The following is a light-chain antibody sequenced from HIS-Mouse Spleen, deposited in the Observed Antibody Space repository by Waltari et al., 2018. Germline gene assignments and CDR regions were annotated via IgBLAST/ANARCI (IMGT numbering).Light chain of an antibody. V-gene: IGLV2-11*01. CDR3: CSDAGSYTWV. J-gene: IGLJ3*02. CDR2: DFS. CDR1: SSDVGGYNY. Sequence: QSALTQPRPVSGSPGQSVTIPCPGTSSDVGGYNYVPWYHQHPGKAPKLMIYDFSKRPSGVPDRFSGSKSGNTASLTISGLQAEDEADYYCCSDAGSYTWVFGGGTKLTVL.